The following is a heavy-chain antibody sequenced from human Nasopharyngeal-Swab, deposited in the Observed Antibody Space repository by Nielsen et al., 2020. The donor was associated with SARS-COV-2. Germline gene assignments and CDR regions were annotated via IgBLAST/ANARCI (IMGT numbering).Heavy chain of an antibody. Sequence: KVSCKASGYNFPSYWIGWVRQMPGRGLEWMGIIYPGDSDTRYSPSFQGQVTISVDKSINTAFLHSSSLKASDIATYYCARSGTYYGMDVWGQGTTVIVSS. J-gene: IGHJ6*02. CDR2: IYPGDSDT. D-gene: IGHD1-26*01. CDR3: ARSGTYYGMDV. V-gene: IGHV5-51*01. CDR1: GYNFPSYW.